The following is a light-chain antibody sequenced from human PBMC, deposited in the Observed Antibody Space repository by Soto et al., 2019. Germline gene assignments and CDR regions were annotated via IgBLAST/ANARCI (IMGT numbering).Light chain of an antibody. CDR2: DAS. J-gene: IGKJ5*01. Sequence: EIVLTQSPVTLSLSPWERATLSCRSSQSVSNNYLAWYQQKPGQAPRLLIYDASNRATGIPARFSGSGSGTDFTLTISSLEPEDFAVYYCQQRSNWPLTFGQGTRLEIK. CDR3: QQRSNWPLT. V-gene: IGKV3-11*01. CDR1: QSVSNNY.